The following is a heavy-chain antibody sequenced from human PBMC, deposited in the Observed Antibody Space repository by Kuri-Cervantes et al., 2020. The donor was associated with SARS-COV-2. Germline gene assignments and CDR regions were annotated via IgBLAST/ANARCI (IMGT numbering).Heavy chain of an antibody. CDR1: GFTFSSYA. Sequence: GGSLRLSCAASGFTFSSYAMHWVRQAPGKGLEWVAVISYDGSNKYYADSVKGRFTISRDNSKNTLYLQMNSLRAEDTAVCYCARVVFDTAMVYFDYWGQGTLVTVSS. V-gene: IGHV3-30-3*01. CDR3: ARVVFDTAMVYFDY. J-gene: IGHJ4*02. D-gene: IGHD5-18*01. CDR2: ISYDGSNK.